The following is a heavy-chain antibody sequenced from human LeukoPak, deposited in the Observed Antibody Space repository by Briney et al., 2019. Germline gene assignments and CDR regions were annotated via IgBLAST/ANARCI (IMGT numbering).Heavy chain of an antibody. J-gene: IGHJ6*02. Sequence: PSETLSLTCAVYGGSFSGYYWSWIRQPPGKGLEWIGEMNHSGSTNYNPSLKSRVTISVDTSKNQFSLKLSSVTAAHTAVYYCACSSTNYYYYGMDVWGQGTTVTVSS. CDR2: MNHSGST. D-gene: IGHD2-2*01. V-gene: IGHV4-34*01. CDR3: ACSSTNYYYYGMDV. CDR1: GGSFSGYY.